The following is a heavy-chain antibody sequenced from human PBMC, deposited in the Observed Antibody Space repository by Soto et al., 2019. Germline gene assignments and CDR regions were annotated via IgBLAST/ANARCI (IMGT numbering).Heavy chain of an antibody. V-gene: IGHV3-64*04. Sequence: GGSLRLSCSASGFTFSSYAMHWVRQAPGKGLEYVSAISSNGGSTYYADSVKGRFTISRDNSKNTLYLQMNSLRAEDTAVYYCARDWGVGATYSDYWGQGTLVTVSS. CDR2: ISSNGGST. J-gene: IGHJ4*02. CDR1: GFTFSSYA. CDR3: ARDWGVGATYSDY. D-gene: IGHD1-26*01.